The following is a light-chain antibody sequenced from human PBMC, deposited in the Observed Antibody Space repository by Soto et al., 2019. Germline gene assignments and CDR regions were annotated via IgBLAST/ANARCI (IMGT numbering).Light chain of an antibody. V-gene: IGLV2-14*03. CDR2: DVS. CDR1: SSDVGGYNY. CDR3: SSYTGSNALV. J-gene: IGLJ2*01. Sequence: QSALTQPASVSGSPGQSITISCTGTSSDVGGYNYVSWYQQHPGKAPNLVIYDVSNRPSGVSKRFSGSKSGNTASLTISGLQAEDEADYYCSSYTGSNALVLGGGTKLAVL.